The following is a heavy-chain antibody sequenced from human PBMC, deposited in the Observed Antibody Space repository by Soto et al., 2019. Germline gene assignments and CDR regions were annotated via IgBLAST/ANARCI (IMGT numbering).Heavy chain of an antibody. Sequence: PVGSLRLSCVVSGFSFSGYAMSWVRQAPGKGLVWVSSMTATGVSIYYADSVRGRFTISRDNSKNTLYLQMSSLRAEDTARYYCAKDSIPYSSSYELDHWGRGALVTVSS. CDR1: GFSFSGYA. CDR3: AKDSIPYSSSYELDH. J-gene: IGHJ4*02. D-gene: IGHD6-6*01. V-gene: IGHV3-23*01. CDR2: MTATGVSI.